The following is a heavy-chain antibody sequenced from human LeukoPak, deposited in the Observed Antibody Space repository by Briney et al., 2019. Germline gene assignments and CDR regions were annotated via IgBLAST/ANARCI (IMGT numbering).Heavy chain of an antibody. V-gene: IGHV4-59*11. J-gene: IGHJ3*02. CDR2: IYYSGST. Sequence: RASETLFLTCTVSGGSISSHYWSWIRQPPGKGLEWIGYIYYSGSTNYNPSLKSRVTISVDTSKNQFSLKLSSVTAADTAVYYCARKRYEMSFWSGLGAFDIWGQGTMVTVSS. CDR3: ARKRYEMSFWSGLGAFDI. D-gene: IGHD3-3*01. CDR1: GGSISSHY.